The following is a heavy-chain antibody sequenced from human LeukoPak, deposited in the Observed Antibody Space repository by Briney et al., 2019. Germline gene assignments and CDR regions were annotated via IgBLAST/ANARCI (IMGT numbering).Heavy chain of an antibody. J-gene: IGHJ4*02. Sequence: GGSLRLSCAASGFTFSSYSMNWVRQAPGKGLEWVSSISSSSSYIYYADSVKGRFTISRDNAKNSLYLQMNSLRAEDTAVYFCAREAEEAFDYWGQGTLVTVSS. V-gene: IGHV3-21*01. CDR3: AREAEEAFDY. CDR2: ISSSSSYI. CDR1: GFTFSSYS.